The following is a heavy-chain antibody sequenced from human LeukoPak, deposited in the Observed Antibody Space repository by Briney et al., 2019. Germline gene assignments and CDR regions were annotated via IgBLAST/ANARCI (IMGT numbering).Heavy chain of an antibody. V-gene: IGHV1-8*03. J-gene: IGHJ6*03. CDR2: MDPNSGNT. CDR3: ARGRRPLKGYCSSTSCSYYYYYMDV. Sequence: ASVKVSCKASGYTFTSYDINWVRQATGQGLEWMGWMDPNSGNTGYAQKFQGRVTITRNTSISTAYMELSSLRSEDTAVYYCARGRRPLKGYCSSTSCSYYYYYMDVWGKGTTVTVSS. CDR1: GYTFTSYD. D-gene: IGHD2-2*01.